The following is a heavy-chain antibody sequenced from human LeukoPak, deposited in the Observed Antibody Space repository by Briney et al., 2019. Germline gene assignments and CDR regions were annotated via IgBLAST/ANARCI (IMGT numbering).Heavy chain of an antibody. D-gene: IGHD2-2*02. Sequence: SVKVSCKASGGTFRSYTISGVRQAPGQGLEGMGRIIPILGIANCAQKFQGRVTITADKSTSTAYMELSSLRFEDTAVYYCAREGYCSSTSCYNAFDIWGQGTMVTVSS. V-gene: IGHV1-69*02. CDR3: AREGYCSSTSCYNAFDI. J-gene: IGHJ3*02. CDR1: GGTFRSYT. CDR2: IIPILGIA.